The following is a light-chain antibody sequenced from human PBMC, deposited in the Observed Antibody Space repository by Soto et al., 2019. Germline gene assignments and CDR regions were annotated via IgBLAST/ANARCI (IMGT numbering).Light chain of an antibody. CDR3: CSYAGIYSYV. CDR1: SSDVGRFEY. Sequence: QSVLTQPRSVSGSPGQSVTISCTGTSSDVGRFEYVSWYQQHPGEAPKVVVYDITKRPSGVPDRFSGSKSGNTASLTISGLQAEDEADNYCCSYAGIYSYVFGTGTKVTVL. V-gene: IGLV2-11*01. CDR2: DIT. J-gene: IGLJ1*01.